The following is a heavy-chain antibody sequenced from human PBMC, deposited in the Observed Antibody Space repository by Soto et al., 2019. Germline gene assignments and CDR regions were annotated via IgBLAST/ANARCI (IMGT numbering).Heavy chain of an antibody. CDR1: GFTVSSNY. CDR2: IYSGGST. J-gene: IGHJ4*02. V-gene: IGHV3-66*01. CDR3: ARRSSTAAPYYFDY. D-gene: IGHD3-10*01. Sequence: GGSLRLSCAASGFTVSSNYMSWVRQAPGKGLEWVSVIYSGGSTYYADSVKGRFTISRDNAKNTLYLQMNSLRAEDTAVYYCARRSSTAAPYYFDYWGQGTLVTVSS.